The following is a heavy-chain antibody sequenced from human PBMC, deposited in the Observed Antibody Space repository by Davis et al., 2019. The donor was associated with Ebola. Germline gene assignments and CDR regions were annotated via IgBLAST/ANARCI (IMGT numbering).Heavy chain of an antibody. D-gene: IGHD2-8*01. V-gene: IGHV1-2*04. CDR1: GYTFIDNY. CDR2: INPKSGGT. Sequence: AASVKVSCKASGYTFIDNYILSMLQAPGQGPEWMGWINPKSGGTKYAQRFQDWVTMTRDTSITTAYVELSGLTSDDTAIYYCARALSATYDYYVDVWGKGTAVTVSS. CDR3: ARALSATYDYYVDV. J-gene: IGHJ6*03.